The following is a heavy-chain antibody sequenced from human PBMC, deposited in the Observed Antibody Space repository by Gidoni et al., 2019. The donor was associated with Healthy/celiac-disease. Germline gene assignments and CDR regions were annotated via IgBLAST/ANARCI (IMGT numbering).Heavy chain of an antibody. J-gene: IGHJ6*02. Sequence: EVQLVESGGGLVKPGGSLRLSCAASGFTFSSYSMNWVRQAPGKGLEWVSSISSSSSYIYYADSVKGRFTISRDNAKNSLYLQMNSLRAEDTAVYYCARDHYDFWHYYYYGMDVWGQGTTVTVSS. D-gene: IGHD3-3*01. V-gene: IGHV3-21*01. CDR3: ARDHYDFWHYYYYGMDV. CDR2: ISSSSSYI. CDR1: GFTFSSYS.